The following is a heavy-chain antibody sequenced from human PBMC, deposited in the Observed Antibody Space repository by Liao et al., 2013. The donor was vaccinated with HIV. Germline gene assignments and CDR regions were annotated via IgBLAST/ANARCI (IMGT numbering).Heavy chain of an antibody. CDR2: INHSGST. J-gene: IGHJ4*02. Sequence: QLQLQESGPGLVKPSETLSLTCTVSGGSISSSSYYWGWIRQPPGKGLEWIGEINHSGSTNYNPSLKSRVTISVDTSKNQFSLKLSSVTAADTAVYYCARRGYFYGFFDYWGQGTLVTVSS. CDR3: ARRGYFYGFFDY. D-gene: IGHD5-18*01. V-gene: IGHV4-39*07. CDR1: GGSISSSSYY.